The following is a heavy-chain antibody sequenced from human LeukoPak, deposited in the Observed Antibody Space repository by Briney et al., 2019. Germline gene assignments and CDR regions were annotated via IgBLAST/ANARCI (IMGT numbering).Heavy chain of an antibody. CDR2: ISSSGSTI. Sequence: GGSLRLSCTASGFTVSSNYMSWVRQAPGKGLEWVSYISSSGSTIYYADSVKGRFTISRDNAKNSLYLQVNSLRAEDTAVYYCARDKDDYGSGNHWFDPWGQGTLVTVSS. D-gene: IGHD3-10*01. J-gene: IGHJ5*02. CDR3: ARDKDDYGSGNHWFDP. CDR1: GFTVSSNY. V-gene: IGHV3-11*01.